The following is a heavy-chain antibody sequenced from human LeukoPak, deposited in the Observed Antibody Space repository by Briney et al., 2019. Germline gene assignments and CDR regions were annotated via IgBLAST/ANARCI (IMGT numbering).Heavy chain of an antibody. Sequence: GSLRLSCAASGFTFDDYAMHWVRQAPGKGLEWIGYIYYSGSTNYNTSLKSRVTISVDTSKNQFSLKLSSVTAADTAVYYCARGVTMIRGVILERTKSTNCFDPWGQGTLVIVSS. J-gene: IGHJ5*02. CDR3: ARGVTMIRGVILERTKSTNCFDP. D-gene: IGHD3-10*01. CDR2: IYYSGST. CDR1: GFTFDDYA. V-gene: IGHV4-59*01.